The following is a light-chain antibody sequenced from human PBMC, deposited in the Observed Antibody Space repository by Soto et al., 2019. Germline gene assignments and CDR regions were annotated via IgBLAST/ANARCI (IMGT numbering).Light chain of an antibody. CDR2: WAS. Sequence: DIVMTQSPDSLTVSLGERATINCKSSQSILYSSSNKNYLAWYQQKPGQPPKLLIYWASTRESGVPDRFRGSGSGTDFTLTISSLQAEDVAVYYCQQYFSTPRTFGGGNKVEIK. CDR3: QQYFSTPRT. J-gene: IGKJ4*01. CDR1: QSILYSSSNKNY. V-gene: IGKV4-1*01.